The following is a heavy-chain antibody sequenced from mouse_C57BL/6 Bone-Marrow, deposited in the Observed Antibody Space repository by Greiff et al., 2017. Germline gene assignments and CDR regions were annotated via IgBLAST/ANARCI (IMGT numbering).Heavy chain of an antibody. D-gene: IGHD2-4*01. Sequence: QVQLKQSGAELVKPGASVKLSCKASGYIFTEYTIDWVKQRSGQGLEWIGWFYPGSGSIKYNERFKDKATLTADKSSNTVYMELSRLTSEDSAVYFCARHERYYDYEGYFDYWGQGTTLTVSS. J-gene: IGHJ2*01. CDR2: FYPGSGSI. CDR1: GYIFTEYT. CDR3: ARHERYYDYEGYFDY. V-gene: IGHV1-62-2*01.